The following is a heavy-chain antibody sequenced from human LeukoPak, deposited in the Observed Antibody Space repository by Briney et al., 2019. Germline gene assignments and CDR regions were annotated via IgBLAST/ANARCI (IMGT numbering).Heavy chain of an antibody. CDR1: GYSFTTYW. Sequence: GESLKISCKGSGYSFTTYWIAWVRQMPGKGLEWVGIIYPGDSDTRYSPSFQGQVTISADKSISTAYLQWSSLKASDTAMYYCARAPYSSSSWYYYYYMDVWGKGTTVTVSS. CDR2: IYPGDSDT. V-gene: IGHV5-51*01. D-gene: IGHD6-6*01. CDR3: ARAPYSSSSWYYYYYMDV. J-gene: IGHJ6*03.